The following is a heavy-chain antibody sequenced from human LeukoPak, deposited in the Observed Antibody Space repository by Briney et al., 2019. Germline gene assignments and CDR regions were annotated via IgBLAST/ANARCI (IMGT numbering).Heavy chain of an antibody. D-gene: IGHD1-26*01. V-gene: IGHV1-18*01. Sequence: QGRVTMTTDTSTSTAYMELRSLRSDDTAVYYCARHRLGTTTLKDFDYWGQGTLVTVSS. CDR3: ARHRLGTTTLKDFDY. J-gene: IGHJ4*02.